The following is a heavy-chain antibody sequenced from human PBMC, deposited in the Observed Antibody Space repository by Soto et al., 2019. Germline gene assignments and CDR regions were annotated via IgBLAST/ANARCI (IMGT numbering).Heavy chain of an antibody. CDR3: ARVRGYYGSGSPTYYYYYGMDV. D-gene: IGHD3-10*01. V-gene: IGHV1-46*03. J-gene: IGHJ6*02. Sequence: VASVKVSCKASGYTFTSYYMHWVRQAPGQGLEWMGIINPSGGSTSYAQKFQGRVTMTRDTSTSTVYMELSSLRSEDTAVYYCARVRGYYGSGSPTYYYYYGMDVWGQGTTVTVSS. CDR1: GYTFTSYY. CDR2: INPSGGST.